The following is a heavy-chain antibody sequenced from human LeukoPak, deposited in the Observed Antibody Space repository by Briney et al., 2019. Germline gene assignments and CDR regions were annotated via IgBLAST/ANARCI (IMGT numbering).Heavy chain of an antibody. CDR2: ISYDGSNK. J-gene: IGHJ4*02. CDR3: AREEIAAAGTNY. D-gene: IGHD6-13*01. CDR1: GFTFSSYA. V-gene: IGHV3-30-3*01. Sequence: GRSLRLSCAASGFTFSSYAMHWVRQAPGKGLEWVAVISYDGSNKYYADSVKGRFTISRDNSKNTLYLQMNSLRAEDTAVYYCAREEIAAAGTNYWGQGTLVTVSS.